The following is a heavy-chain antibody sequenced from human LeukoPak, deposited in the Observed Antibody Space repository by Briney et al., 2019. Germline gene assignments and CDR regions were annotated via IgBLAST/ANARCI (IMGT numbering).Heavy chain of an antibody. CDR2: IYYSGST. Sequence: SETLSLTCTVFAGSISDYYWSWIRQPPGKGLEWIGYIYYSGSTNYNPSLKSRVTISVDTSKNQFSLKLSSVTAADTAVYYCARTTSSSWYSEYFQHWGQGTLVTVSS. CDR3: ARTTSSSWYSEYFQH. J-gene: IGHJ1*01. V-gene: IGHV4-59*01. D-gene: IGHD6-13*01. CDR1: AGSISDYY.